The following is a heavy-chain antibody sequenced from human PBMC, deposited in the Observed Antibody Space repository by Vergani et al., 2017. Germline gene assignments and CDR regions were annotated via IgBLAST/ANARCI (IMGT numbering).Heavy chain of an antibody. V-gene: IGHV1-46*02. D-gene: IGHD2-21*01. CDR1: GYIFKNYY. Sequence: VQLVQSGAEVRKPGASVTVSCTASGYIFKNYYIHWLRQAPGQAFEWMGILNPTTGHTTSAQKFMGRVDKTRDPSTDTSTRTVQMTLSSLRSEDTAVYYCARSRGYCAGATCQAYYYDHWGQGTRVTVSA. CDR3: ARSRGYCAGATCQAYYYDH. CDR2: LNPTTGHT. J-gene: IGHJ5*02.